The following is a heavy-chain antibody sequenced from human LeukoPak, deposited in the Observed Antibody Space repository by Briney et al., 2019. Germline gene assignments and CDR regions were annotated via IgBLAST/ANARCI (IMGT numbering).Heavy chain of an antibody. CDR3: ARIWTGGY. V-gene: IGHV1-46*01. J-gene: IGHJ4*02. CDR1: GYTFTDYG. CDR2: INPSGGST. Sequence: ASVKVSCKASGYTFTDYGINWVRQAPGQGLEWMGIINPSGGSTSYAQKFQGRVTMTRDMSTSTVYMELSSLRSEDTAVYYCARIWTGGYWGQGTLVTVSS. D-gene: IGHD3/OR15-3a*01.